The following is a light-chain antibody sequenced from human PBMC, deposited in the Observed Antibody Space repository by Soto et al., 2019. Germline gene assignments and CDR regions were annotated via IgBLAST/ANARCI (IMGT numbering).Light chain of an antibody. Sequence: QSVLTQPPLVSAAPGQKVTISCSGSSSNIGNNYFSWYQQLPGTAPKLLIYDNNKRPSGIPDRFSGSKSGTSATLGITGLQTGDEADYYCGTWDSSLSAGVVFGTGTKVTVL. V-gene: IGLV1-51*01. J-gene: IGLJ1*01. CDR3: GTWDSSLSAGVV. CDR2: DNN. CDR1: SSNIGNNY.